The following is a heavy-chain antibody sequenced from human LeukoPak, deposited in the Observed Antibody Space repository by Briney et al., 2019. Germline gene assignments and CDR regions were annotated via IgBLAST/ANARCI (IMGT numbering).Heavy chain of an antibody. CDR3: ARDPRPVFGLYYYYYMDV. Sequence: ASVKVSCKASGYTFTSYYMHWVRQAPGQGLEWMGIINPSGGSTSYAQKFQGRVTITADESTSTAYMELSSLRSEDTAVYYCARDPRPVFGLYYYYYMDVWGKGTTVTVSS. D-gene: IGHD3-10*02. J-gene: IGHJ6*03. CDR2: INPSGGST. V-gene: IGHV1-46*01. CDR1: GYTFTSYY.